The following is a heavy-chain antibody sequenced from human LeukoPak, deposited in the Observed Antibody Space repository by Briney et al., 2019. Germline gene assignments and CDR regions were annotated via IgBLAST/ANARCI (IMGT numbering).Heavy chain of an antibody. V-gene: IGHV3-30*02. CDR3: AKCGFGELFPYYYYYMDV. D-gene: IGHD3-10*01. J-gene: IGHJ6*03. Sequence: GGSLRLSCAASGFTFSSYGMHWVRQAPGKGLEWMAFIRYDGSNKYYADSVKGRFTISRDNSKNTLYLQMNSLRAEDTAVYYCAKCGFGELFPYYYYYMDVWGKGTTVTISS. CDR2: IRYDGSNK. CDR1: GFTFSSYG.